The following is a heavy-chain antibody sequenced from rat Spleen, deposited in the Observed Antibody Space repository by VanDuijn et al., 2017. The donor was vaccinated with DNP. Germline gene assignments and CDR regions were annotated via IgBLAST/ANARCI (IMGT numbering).Heavy chain of an antibody. Sequence: EVQLVESGGGLVLPGRSLKLSCAASGFTFSDYGMAWVLQAPTKGLEWVATIISYGSRTYYLDSVKGRFTISRDNAVNTVYLQMNSLRSADTATYYCARQGFRGRGGWFAYWGQGTLVTVSS. D-gene: IGHD4-3*01. CDR2: IISYGSRT. CDR1: GFTFSDYG. V-gene: IGHV5S10*01. CDR3: ARQGFRGRGGWFAY. J-gene: IGHJ3*01.